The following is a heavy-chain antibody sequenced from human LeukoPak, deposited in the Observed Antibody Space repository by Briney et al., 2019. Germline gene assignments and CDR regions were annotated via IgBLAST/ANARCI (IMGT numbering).Heavy chain of an antibody. V-gene: IGHV3-23*01. J-gene: IGHJ4*02. Sequence: RGSLRLSWAAPGFSFRRYSTTWVRQAQGKGLDWVSGMSGDGGRKYYADTVKGRFTISRDNSKNTLYLQMNSLRAEDTAVYYCAKSDLAYCGGDCYSDYWGQGTLVTVSS. CDR2: MSGDGGRK. CDR3: AKSDLAYCGGDCYSDY. D-gene: IGHD2-21*01. CDR1: GFSFRRYS.